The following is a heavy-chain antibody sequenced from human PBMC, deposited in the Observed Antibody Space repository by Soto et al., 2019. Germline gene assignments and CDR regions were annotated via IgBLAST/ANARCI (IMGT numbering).Heavy chain of an antibody. D-gene: IGHD5-18*01. CDR3: ARVRGYSYGAPDY. Sequence: EVQLVESGGGLVKPGGSLRLSCEASGFTFSSYSMNWVRQAPGKGLEWVSSISSSSSYIYYADSVKGRFTISRDNAKNSLYLQMNSLRAEDTAVYYCARVRGYSYGAPDYWGQGTLVTVSS. J-gene: IGHJ4*02. CDR1: GFTFSSYS. V-gene: IGHV3-21*01. CDR2: ISSSSSYI.